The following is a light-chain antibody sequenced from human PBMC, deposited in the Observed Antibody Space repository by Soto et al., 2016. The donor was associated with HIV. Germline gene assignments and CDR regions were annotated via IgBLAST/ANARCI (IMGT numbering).Light chain of an antibody. CDR3: QQYYRTPRT. CDR1: QDIYSY. J-gene: IGKJ2*01. V-gene: IGKV1-27*01. CDR2: AAM. Sequence: DIQMTQSPSSLSGSIGDRVSITCRASQDIYSYLAWYQRKPGKVPRLLISAAMNLESGVPSRFRGSGSGTEFTLTITSLQPEDIATYYCQQYYRTPRTFGLGDQAGDQT.